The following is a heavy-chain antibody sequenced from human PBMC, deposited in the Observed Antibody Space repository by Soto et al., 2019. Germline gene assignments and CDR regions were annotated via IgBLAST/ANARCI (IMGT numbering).Heavy chain of an antibody. CDR2: ISSSGSTI. Sequence: GGSLRLSCAASGFTFSDYYMSWIRQAPGKGLEWVSYISSSGSTIYYADSVRGRFTISRDNAKNSLYLQMNSLRAEDTAVYYCARTSYSSGFFNYYYYYYMDVWGKGTTVTVSS. J-gene: IGHJ6*03. D-gene: IGHD6-19*01. V-gene: IGHV3-11*01. CDR3: ARTSYSSGFFNYYYYYYMDV. CDR1: GFTFSDYY.